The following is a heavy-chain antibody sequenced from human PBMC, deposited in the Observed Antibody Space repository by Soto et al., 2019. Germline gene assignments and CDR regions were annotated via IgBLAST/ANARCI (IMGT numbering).Heavy chain of an antibody. CDR2: FIHSGIS. J-gene: IGHJ4*02. CDR3: ARTTSGWDYFDF. D-gene: IGHD1-1*01. CDR1: NASVTGHY. Sequence: QVQLQESGPGLVKPSETLSLTCTVSNASVTGHYWAWIRQPPGKGLECIGYFIHSGISNFSPSRKSRVTFSVDTSKNQFSLKVTSVTAADTAIYYCARTTSGWDYFDFWGQGVLVTVSS. V-gene: IGHV4-59*02.